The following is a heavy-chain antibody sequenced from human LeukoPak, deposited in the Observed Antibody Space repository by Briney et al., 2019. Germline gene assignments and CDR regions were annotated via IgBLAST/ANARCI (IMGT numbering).Heavy chain of an antibody. CDR1: GASISSFY. CDR2: IYTSGT. D-gene: IGHD3-22*01. Sequence: SETLSLTCTVSGASISSFYWSWIRQPAGQGLGWIGRIYTSGTNYNPSLKSRVTMSVDTSKNQFSLKLSSVTAADTAVYYCARAYYYDSSARVAFDIWGQGTMVTVSS. CDR3: ARAYYYDSSARVAFDI. V-gene: IGHV4-4*07. J-gene: IGHJ3*02.